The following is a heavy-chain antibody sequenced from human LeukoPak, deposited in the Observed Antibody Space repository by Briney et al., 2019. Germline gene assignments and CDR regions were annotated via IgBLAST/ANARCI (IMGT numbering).Heavy chain of an antibody. CDR2: ISAYNGNT. Sequence: ASVKVSCKASGGTFSSYGISWVRQAPGQGLEWMGWISAYNGNTNYAQKLQGRVTMTTDTSTSTAYMELRSLRSDDTAVYYCASPYYDSSGPPIYYYGMDVWGQGTTVTVSS. CDR1: GGTFSSYG. CDR3: ASPYYDSSGPPIYYYGMDV. D-gene: IGHD3-22*01. J-gene: IGHJ6*02. V-gene: IGHV1-18*01.